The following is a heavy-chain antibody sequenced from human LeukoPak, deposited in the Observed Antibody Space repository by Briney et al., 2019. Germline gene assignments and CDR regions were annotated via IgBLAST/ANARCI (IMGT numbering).Heavy chain of an antibody. CDR1: GFTFSSYA. CDR3: ARGERYSSGWHGGYYYYYYYMDV. V-gene: IGHV3-23*01. Sequence: PGGSLRLSCAASGFTFSSYAMSWVRQAPGKGLEWVSAISGSGGSTYYADSVKGRFTISRDNAKNSLYLQMNSLRAEDTAVYYCARGERYSSGWHGGYYYYYYYMDVWGKGTTVTISS. D-gene: IGHD6-19*01. CDR2: ISGSGGST. J-gene: IGHJ6*03.